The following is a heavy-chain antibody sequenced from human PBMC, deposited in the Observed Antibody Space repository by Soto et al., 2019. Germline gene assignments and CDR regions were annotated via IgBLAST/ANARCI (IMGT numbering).Heavy chain of an antibody. D-gene: IGHD1-26*01. J-gene: IGHJ4*02. Sequence: EVQLVESGGGLVQPGGSLRLSCAASGFTFSSYSMNWVRQAPGKGLEWVSYISSSSRTMYYADSVKGRFTISRDNAKNSLYLQMNSLRDEDTAVYYCARDLIPYYEWEVRVHFVYWGQGALVTVSS. V-gene: IGHV3-48*02. CDR1: GFTFSSYS. CDR3: ARDLIPYYEWEVRVHFVY. CDR2: ISSSSRTM.